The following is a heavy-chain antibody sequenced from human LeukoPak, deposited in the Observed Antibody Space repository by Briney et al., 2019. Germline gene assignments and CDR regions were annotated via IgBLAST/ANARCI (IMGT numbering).Heavy chain of an antibody. J-gene: IGHJ4*02. CDR3: AKDRGYYYDSSAYGSYFDY. CDR1: GFTFDDYT. D-gene: IGHD3-22*01. CDR2: ISWDGGTT. Sequence: GGSLRLSCEASGFTFDDYTMHWVRQSPGKGLEWVSLISWDGGTTYYADSVRGRFTISRDNSKNSLYLQMNSLRAEDTALYYCAKDRGYYYDSSAYGSYFDYWGQGTLVTVSS. V-gene: IGHV3-43*01.